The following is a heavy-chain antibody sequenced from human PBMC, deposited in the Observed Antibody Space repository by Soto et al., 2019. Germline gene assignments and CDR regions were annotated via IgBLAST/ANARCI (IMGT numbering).Heavy chain of an antibody. V-gene: IGHV1-18*01. J-gene: IGHJ5*02. CDR2: LSAYDGKT. CDR1: GYTFNTYG. D-gene: IGHD3-3*01. Sequence: GASVKVSCKTSGYTFNTYGINWVRQAPGQGLELMGWLSAYDGKTTYAEKFQGRVTLTTDTSTSTAYMELRSLSSDDTAIYYCARDPHEFWTSYWFDPWGQGTPVTVSS. CDR3: ARDPHEFWTSYWFDP.